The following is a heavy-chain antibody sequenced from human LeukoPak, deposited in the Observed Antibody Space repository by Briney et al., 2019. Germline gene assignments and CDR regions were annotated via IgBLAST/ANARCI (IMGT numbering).Heavy chain of an antibody. CDR2: INPNSGGT. CDR3: AGANYYASGTYYPGY. Sequence: ASVKVSCKASGYTFTGYYMHWVRQAPGQGLEWMGWINPNSGGTNYAQKFQGRVTMTRDTSISTAYMEMSRLGSDDTASYYCAGANYYASGTYYPGYWGQGTLVTVSS. CDR1: GYTFTGYY. V-gene: IGHV1-2*02. D-gene: IGHD3-10*01. J-gene: IGHJ4*02.